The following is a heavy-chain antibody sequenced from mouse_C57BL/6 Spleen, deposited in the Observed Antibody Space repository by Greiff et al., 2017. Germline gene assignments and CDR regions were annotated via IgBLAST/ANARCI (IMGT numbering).Heavy chain of an antibody. Sequence: EVQLQQSGPELVKPGASVKISCKASGYTFTDYYMNWVKQSHGKSLEWIGDINPNNGGTSYNQKFKGKATLTVDKSSSTAYMELRSLTSEDSAVYYCAHYYGSSWGFAYWGQGTLVTVSA. J-gene: IGHJ3*01. CDR1: GYTFTDYY. D-gene: IGHD1-1*01. V-gene: IGHV1-26*01. CDR2: INPNNGGT. CDR3: AHYYGSSWGFAY.